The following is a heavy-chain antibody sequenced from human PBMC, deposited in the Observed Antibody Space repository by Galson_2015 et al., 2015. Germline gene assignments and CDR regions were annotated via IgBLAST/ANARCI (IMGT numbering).Heavy chain of an antibody. Sequence: SVKVSCKASGYTFTSYAMHWVRQAPGQRLEWMGWINAGNGNTKYSQKFQGRVTITRDTSASTAYMELSSLRSEDTAVYYCARDLLEYPLFCYYYGMDVWGQGTTVTVSS. CDR2: INAGNGNT. V-gene: IGHV1-3*01. CDR1: GYTFTSYA. J-gene: IGHJ6*02. CDR3: ARDLLEYPLFCYYYGMDV. D-gene: IGHD2-2*01.